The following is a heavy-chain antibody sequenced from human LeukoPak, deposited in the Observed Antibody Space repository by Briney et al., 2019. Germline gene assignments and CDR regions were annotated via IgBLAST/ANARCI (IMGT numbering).Heavy chain of an antibody. Sequence: HGESLKISCKGSGYSFNSHWIGWVRQMPGKDLEWMGIFHPGDSESRYSPSFQGQVTMSADQSITTAYLQWNSLKASDTAMYFCARTIAFYYDSSSYMDFWGQGTLVTVSS. J-gene: IGHJ4*02. V-gene: IGHV5-51*01. D-gene: IGHD3-22*01. CDR3: ARTIAFYYDSSSYMDF. CDR2: FHPGDSES. CDR1: GYSFNSHW.